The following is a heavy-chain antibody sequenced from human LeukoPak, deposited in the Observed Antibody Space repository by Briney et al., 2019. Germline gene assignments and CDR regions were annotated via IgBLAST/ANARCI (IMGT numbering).Heavy chain of an antibody. V-gene: IGHV5-51*01. CDR1: GYSFRYYW. CDR3: ARRRYSGTYYYFDY. J-gene: IGHJ4*02. Sequence: GEALKIPCEGSGYSFRYYWIGWVRQMPGEGLEWMGIIYAGDSDTRYSPSFEGQVAISADTPISTAYLHLRSLQASDTAMYYCARRRYSGTYYYFDYWGQGTLVTVSS. D-gene: IGHD1-26*01. CDR2: IYAGDSDT.